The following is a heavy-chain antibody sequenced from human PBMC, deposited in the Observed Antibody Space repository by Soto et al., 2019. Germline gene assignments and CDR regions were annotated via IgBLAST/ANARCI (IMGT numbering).Heavy chain of an antibody. J-gene: IGHJ4*02. V-gene: IGHV3-23*01. Sequence: PGGSLRLSCAASGFTFSSYAMSWVRQAPGKGLEWVSAISGSGGSTYYADSVKGRFTISRDNSKNTLYLQMNSLRAEDTAVYYCAKDWKYCSGGSCYSDHLSLGYWGQGTLVTVSS. CDR3: AKDWKYCSGGSCYSDHLSLGY. CDR1: GFTFSSYA. CDR2: ISGSGGST. D-gene: IGHD2-15*01.